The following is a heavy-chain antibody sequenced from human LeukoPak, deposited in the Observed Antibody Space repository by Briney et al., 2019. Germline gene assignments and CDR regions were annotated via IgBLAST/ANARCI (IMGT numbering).Heavy chain of an antibody. J-gene: IGHJ4*02. CDR1: GYSISSGYY. CDR2: IYHSGST. V-gene: IGHV4-38-2*01. D-gene: IGHD2-15*01. Sequence: NASETLSLTCAVSGYSISSGYYWGWIRQPPGKGLEWIGSIYHSGSTYYNPSLKSRVIISVDTSKNQFSLKLSSVTAADTAVYYCARSGYCSGGSCYPEDYFDYWGQGTLVTVSS. CDR3: ARSGYCSGGSCYPEDYFDY.